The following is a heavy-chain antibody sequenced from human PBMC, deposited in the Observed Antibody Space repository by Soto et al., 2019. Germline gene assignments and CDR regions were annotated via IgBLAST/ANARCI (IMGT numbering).Heavy chain of an antibody. CDR2: IHHSGST. D-gene: IGHD3-10*01. V-gene: IGHV4-31*01. J-gene: IGHJ1*01. CDR1: GGSISSGGYY. CDR3: VRGVLS. Sequence: QVQLQESGPGLVKASQTLSLTCNVSGGSISSGGYYWTWIRQHPGKGLEWIGNIHHSGSTFYNPSLKMQVSISVDTSKNQFSRKLSSVTAADTAVYFCVRGVLSWGQGTLVTVSS.